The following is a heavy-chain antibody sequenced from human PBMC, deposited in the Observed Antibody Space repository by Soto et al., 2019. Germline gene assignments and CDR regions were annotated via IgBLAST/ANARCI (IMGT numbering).Heavy chain of an antibody. Sequence: GGSLRLSCAASGFTFSRYGMHWVRQAPGKGLEWVAVISYDGSNKYYADSVKGRFTISRDNSKNTLYLQMNSLRAEDTAVYYCEKRYNWNELDYWGQGTLVTVSS. CDR3: EKRYNWNELDY. J-gene: IGHJ4*02. CDR2: ISYDGSNK. V-gene: IGHV3-30*18. CDR1: GFTFSRYG. D-gene: IGHD1-20*01.